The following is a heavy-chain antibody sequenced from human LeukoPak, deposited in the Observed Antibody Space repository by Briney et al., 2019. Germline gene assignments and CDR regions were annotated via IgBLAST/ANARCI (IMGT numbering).Heavy chain of an antibody. CDR3: ASYYSSVVY. D-gene: IGHD6-19*01. J-gene: IGHJ4*02. V-gene: IGHV3-7*01. CDR2: IKQDGSEK. CDR1: GFTFSSYW. Sequence: GGSLILSCAASGFTFSSYWMSWVRQAPGKGLEWVANIKQDGSEKYYVDSVKGRFTISRDNAKNSLCLQMNSLRAEDTAVYYCASYYSSVVYWGQGTLVTVSS.